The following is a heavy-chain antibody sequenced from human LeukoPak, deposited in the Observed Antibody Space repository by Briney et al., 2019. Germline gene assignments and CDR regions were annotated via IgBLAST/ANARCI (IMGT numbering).Heavy chain of an antibody. V-gene: IGHV3-21*01. J-gene: IGHJ4*02. D-gene: IGHD3-22*01. CDR1: GFTFSSYS. Sequence: SGGSLRLSCAASGFTFSSYSINWVRQAPGKGLEWVSSISSSSSYIYYADSVKGRFTISRDNAKNSLYLQMNSLRAEDTAVYYCARDHPHYYDSSGYNDYWGQGTLVTVSS. CDR3: ARDHPHYYDSSGYNDY. CDR2: ISSSSSYI.